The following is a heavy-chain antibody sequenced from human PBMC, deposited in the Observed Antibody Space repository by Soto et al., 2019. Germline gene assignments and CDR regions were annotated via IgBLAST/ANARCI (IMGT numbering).Heavy chain of an antibody. Sequence: QVQLVESGGGVVQPGRSLRLSCAASGFTFSSYAMHWVRQAPGKGLEWVAVISHDGSNKYYADSVKGRFTISRDNSKNTLYLQMNSLRAEDTAVYYCARGDYYDSSCLLGYWGQGTLVTVSS. CDR2: ISHDGSNK. V-gene: IGHV3-30-3*01. CDR1: GFTFSSYA. J-gene: IGHJ4*02. D-gene: IGHD3-22*01. CDR3: ARGDYYDSSCLLGY.